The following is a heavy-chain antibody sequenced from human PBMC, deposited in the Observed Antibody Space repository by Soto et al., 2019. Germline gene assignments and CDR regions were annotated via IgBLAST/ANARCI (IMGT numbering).Heavy chain of an antibody. J-gene: IGHJ5*02. CDR3: ARTLGYCSGGSCSHQFRSDLRFDP. CDR1: GYTFTSYG. D-gene: IGHD2-15*01. V-gene: IGHV1-18*01. Sequence: ASVKVSCKASGYTFTSYGISWVRQAPGQGLEWMGWISAYNGNTNYAQKLQGRVTITADESTSTAYMELSSLRSEDTAVYYCARTLGYCSGGSCSHQFRSDLRFDPWGQGTLVTVSS. CDR2: ISAYNGNT.